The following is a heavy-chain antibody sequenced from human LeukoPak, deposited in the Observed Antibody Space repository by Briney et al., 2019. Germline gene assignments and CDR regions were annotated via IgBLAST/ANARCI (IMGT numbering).Heavy chain of an antibody. V-gene: IGHV3-48*03. CDR2: ISSSGSTI. CDR1: GLTFSSYE. J-gene: IGHJ4*02. D-gene: IGHD2-21*01. CDR3: AKDLIPVDY. Sequence: PGGSLRLSCAASGLTFSSYEMNWVRQAPVKGLEWVSYISSSGSTIYYADSVKGRFTISRDNAKNSLYLQMNSLRAEDTAVYYCAKDLIPVDYWGQGTLVTVSS.